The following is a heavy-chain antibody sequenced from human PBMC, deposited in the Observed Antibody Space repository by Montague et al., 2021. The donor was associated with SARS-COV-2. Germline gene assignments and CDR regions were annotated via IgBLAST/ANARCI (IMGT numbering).Heavy chain of an antibody. CDR1: GGSVGSSHYY. J-gene: IGHJ5*02. Sequence: SETLSLTCTVSGGSVGSSHYYWAWIRQPPGKGLGWIGTIYYSGSTYYNPSPRSRVTIDVDASTNQFSLKLHSVTAADTAVYFCARGLYNWNYEHWFDTWGQGTLVTVSS. CDR3: ARGLYNWNYEHWFDT. D-gene: IGHD1-7*01. CDR2: IYYSGST. V-gene: IGHV4-39*01.